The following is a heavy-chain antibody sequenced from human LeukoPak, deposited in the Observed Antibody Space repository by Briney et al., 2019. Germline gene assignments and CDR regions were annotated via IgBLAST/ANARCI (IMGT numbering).Heavy chain of an antibody. Sequence: GGSLRLSCAASGVTLSNYAMSWARQAPGKGLEWVSGISSSGSGGNTYYADSVKGRFTISRDSSKNTLFLHMNTLRAEDTAIYYCAKDGSFLYYFDYWGQGTLVTVSS. D-gene: IGHD1-26*01. CDR2: ISSSGSGGNT. CDR1: GVTLSNYA. CDR3: AKDGSFLYYFDY. J-gene: IGHJ4*02. V-gene: IGHV3-23*01.